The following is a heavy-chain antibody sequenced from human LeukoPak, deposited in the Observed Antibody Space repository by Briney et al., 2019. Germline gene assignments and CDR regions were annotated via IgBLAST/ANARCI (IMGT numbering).Heavy chain of an antibody. CDR3: ARAELWFGELSGDYFDY. D-gene: IGHD3-10*01. CDR2: ISSSSSSYI. Sequence: GGSLRLSCAASGFTFSSYSMNWVRQAPGKGLEWVSSISSSSSSYIYYADSVKGRFTISRDNAKNSLYLQMNSLRAEDTAVYYCARAELWFGELSGDYFDYWGQGTLVTVSS. V-gene: IGHV3-21*01. CDR1: GFTFSSYS. J-gene: IGHJ4*02.